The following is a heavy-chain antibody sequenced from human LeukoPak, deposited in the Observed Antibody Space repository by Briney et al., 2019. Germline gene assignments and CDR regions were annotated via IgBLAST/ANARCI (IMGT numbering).Heavy chain of an antibody. V-gene: IGHV3-23*01. CDR3: AKGPGGVVSGY. Sequence: GGSLRLSCAASGFTFSSYGMSWVRQAPGKGLEWVSAISGSGGSTYYADSVKGRFTISRDNSKNTLYLQMNSLRAEDTAVYYCAKGPGGVVSGYWGQGTLVTVSS. D-gene: IGHD2-15*01. CDR1: GFTFSSYG. J-gene: IGHJ4*02. CDR2: ISGSGGST.